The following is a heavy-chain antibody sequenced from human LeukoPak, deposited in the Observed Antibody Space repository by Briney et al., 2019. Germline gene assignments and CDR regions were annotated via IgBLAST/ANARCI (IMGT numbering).Heavy chain of an antibody. J-gene: IGHJ5*02. CDR3: ARHYRRITMVRGRFDP. Sequence: SGTLSLTCTVSGYSISSGYYWGWIRQPPGKGLEWIGSITHSGSTYYNPSLKSRATISMDTSKNQFSLKLTSVTAADTAVYYCARHYRRITMVRGRFDPWGQGTLVTVSS. D-gene: IGHD3-10*01. V-gene: IGHV4-38-2*02. CDR2: ITHSGST. CDR1: GYSISSGYY.